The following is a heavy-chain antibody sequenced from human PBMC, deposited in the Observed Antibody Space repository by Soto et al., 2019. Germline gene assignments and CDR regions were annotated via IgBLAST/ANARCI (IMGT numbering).Heavy chain of an antibody. CDR2: IYYSGST. V-gene: IGHV4-59*01. J-gene: IGHJ4*02. Sequence: ASETLSLTCTVSGASINRYYWSWIRQPPGKGLEWIGYIYYSGSTNYNPSLKSRVTISLDTSKNQFSLNVNSVTAADTAIYYCARNRYYGDHDSWGQGILVTVSS. D-gene: IGHD3-3*01. CDR3: ARNRYYGDHDS. CDR1: GASINRYY.